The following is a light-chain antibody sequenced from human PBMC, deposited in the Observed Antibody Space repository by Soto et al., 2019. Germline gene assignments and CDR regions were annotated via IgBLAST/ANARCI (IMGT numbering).Light chain of an antibody. CDR3: HTWAAGINV. CDR2: VNSDGSH. J-gene: IGLJ3*02. Sequence: QPVLTQSPSASASLGASVKLTCTLSGDHGTYGISWHRQQPDTGPRFLMKVNSDGSHRKGDGFPDRFSGSSSGAERYLTICSLQSEEEADSCFHTWAAGINVFGGGTKLTVL. CDR1: GDHGTYG. V-gene: IGLV4-69*01.